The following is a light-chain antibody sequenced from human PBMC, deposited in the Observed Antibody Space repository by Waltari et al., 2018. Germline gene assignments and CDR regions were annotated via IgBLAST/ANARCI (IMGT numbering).Light chain of an antibody. CDR1: QGLLHTNGYHY. CDR2: LGS. V-gene: IGKV2-28*01. J-gene: IGKJ4*01. Sequence: DIVMTQSPLSLPVTPGEPASIPCRSSQGLLHTNGYHYVDWYLQKPGQSPQLLIYLGSKRASGVPDRFSGYGAGTDYTLEISRVEAEDVGVYCCMHRLQTPLTFGGGTKVEMK. CDR3: MHRLQTPLT.